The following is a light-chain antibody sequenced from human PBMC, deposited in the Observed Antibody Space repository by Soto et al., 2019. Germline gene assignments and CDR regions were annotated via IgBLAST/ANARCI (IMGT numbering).Light chain of an antibody. J-gene: IGLJ2*01. CDR1: SSDVGGYNY. V-gene: IGLV2-14*01. Sequence: QSALTQPASVSGSPGQSITISCTGTSSDVGGYNYVSWYQQHPGKAPKLMIYEVSNRPSGVSNRFPGSKSGNTASLTISGLQAEDEADYYCSSYTSSSTLVFGGGTRLT. CDR3: SSYTSSSTLV. CDR2: EVS.